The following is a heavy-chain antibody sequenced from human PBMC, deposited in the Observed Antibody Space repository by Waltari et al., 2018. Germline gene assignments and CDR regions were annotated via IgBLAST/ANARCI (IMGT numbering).Heavy chain of an antibody. CDR1: GGSISSYY. CDR3: ARASPWTTWRVYYYYMDV. J-gene: IGHJ6*03. CDR2: IYYTGST. Sequence: QVQLQESGPGLVKPSETLSLTCTVSGGSISSYYWSWIRQPPGKGLEWIGYIYYTGSTHHNPSLKSRVTIAVDTSKNQFSLKLSSVTAADTAVYYCARASPWTTWRVYYYYMDVWGKGTTVTISS. V-gene: IGHV4-59*01. D-gene: IGHD4-17*01.